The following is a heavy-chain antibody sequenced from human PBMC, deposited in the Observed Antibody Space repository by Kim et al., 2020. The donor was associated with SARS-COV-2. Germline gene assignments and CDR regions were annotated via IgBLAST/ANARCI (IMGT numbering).Heavy chain of an antibody. D-gene: IGHD6-19*01. CDR1: GFTFSSYG. J-gene: IGHJ3*02. V-gene: IGHV3-30*18. CDR2: ISYDGSNK. CDR3: AKDLSVAGTSSAFDI. Sequence: GGSLRLSCAASGFTFSSYGMHWVRQAPGKGLEWVAVISYDGSNKYYADSVKGRFTISRDNSKNTLYLQMNSLRAEDTAVYYCAKDLSVAGTSSAFDIWG.